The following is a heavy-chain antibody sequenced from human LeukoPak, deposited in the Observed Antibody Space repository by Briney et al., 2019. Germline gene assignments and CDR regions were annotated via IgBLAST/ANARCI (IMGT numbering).Heavy chain of an antibody. Sequence: GGSLRLSCATSGFTFTNYAMNWVRQAPGKGLEWVLAVTGPGDTTYYADSVKGRFFMSREDSKTTVYLQMNSLRAEDTAIYYCAKGAEIDLWGQGTLVTVSS. J-gene: IGHJ5*02. CDR3: AKGAEIDL. CDR1: GFTFTNYA. CDR2: VTGPGDTT. D-gene: IGHD3-16*01. V-gene: IGHV3-23*01.